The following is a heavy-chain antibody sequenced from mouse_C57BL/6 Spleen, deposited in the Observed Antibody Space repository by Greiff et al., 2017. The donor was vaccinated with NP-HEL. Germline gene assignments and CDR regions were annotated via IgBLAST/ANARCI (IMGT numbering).Heavy chain of an antibody. J-gene: IGHJ2*01. CDR1: GFTFSSYA. Sequence: EVHLVESGGGLVKPGGSLKLSCAASGFTFSSYAMSWVRQTPEKRLEWVATISDGGSYTYYPDNVKGRFTISRDNAKNNLYLQMSHLESEDTAMYYCARNWVLDYWGQGTTLTVSS. D-gene: IGHD4-1*01. CDR2: ISDGGSYT. V-gene: IGHV5-4*01. CDR3: ARNWVLDY.